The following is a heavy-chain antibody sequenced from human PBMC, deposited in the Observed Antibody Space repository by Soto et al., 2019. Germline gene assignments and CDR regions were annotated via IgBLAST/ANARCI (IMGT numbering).Heavy chain of an antibody. Sequence: PSETLSITCTVSDGSISSGGYYWSWIRQHPKKGLEWIGYIYNSGSTYYNPSLKSRVNISVDTSKKQFSLKLTSVTAADTAVYYCASGVGPLDYWGQGTLVTVSS. V-gene: IGHV4-31*03. J-gene: IGHJ4*02. CDR1: DGSISSGGYY. CDR3: ASGVGPLDY. CDR2: IYNSGST. D-gene: IGHD1-26*01.